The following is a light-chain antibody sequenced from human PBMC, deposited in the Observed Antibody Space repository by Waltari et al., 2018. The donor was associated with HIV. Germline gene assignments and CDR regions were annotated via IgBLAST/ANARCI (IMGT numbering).Light chain of an antibody. CDR3: FQALHTPRT. J-gene: IGKJ1*01. CDR2: LAS. V-gene: IGKV2-28*01. Sequence: VLTQSPLSLSVTPGESASISCTSHVSLQRNNQFDYLDWYLQKPGQSPQLLIFLASNRASGVPDRFSGTGSGTDFTLKISSVESEDVGVYYCFQALHTPRTFGQGTTVDIK. CDR1: VSLQRNNQFDY.